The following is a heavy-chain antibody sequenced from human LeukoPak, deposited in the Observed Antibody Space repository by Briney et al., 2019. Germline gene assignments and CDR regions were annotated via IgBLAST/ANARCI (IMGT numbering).Heavy chain of an antibody. V-gene: IGHV4-4*07. Sequence: SETLSLTCTVSGDSINSYHWSWIRQSAGKGLQWIGRVHISGSTNYNPSLRSRVAISMDKSKNQFSLKLSSVTAADTAVYYCARHRDTAMLHDYWGQGTLVTVSS. D-gene: IGHD5-18*01. CDR2: VHISGST. CDR1: GDSINSYH. CDR3: ARHRDTAMLHDY. J-gene: IGHJ4*02.